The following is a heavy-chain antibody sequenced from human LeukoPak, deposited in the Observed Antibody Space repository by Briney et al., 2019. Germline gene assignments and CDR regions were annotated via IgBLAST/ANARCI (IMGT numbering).Heavy chain of an antibody. Sequence: GGSLRLSCAASGFTFSSYEMNWVRQAPGKGLEWVSYISSSGSTIYYADSVKGRFTISRDNAKNSLYLQMNSLRAEDTAVYYCARGEENWGAASDAFDIWGQGTMVTVSS. V-gene: IGHV3-48*03. CDR2: ISSSGSTI. D-gene: IGHD7-27*01. J-gene: IGHJ3*02. CDR1: GFTFSSYE. CDR3: ARGEENWGAASDAFDI.